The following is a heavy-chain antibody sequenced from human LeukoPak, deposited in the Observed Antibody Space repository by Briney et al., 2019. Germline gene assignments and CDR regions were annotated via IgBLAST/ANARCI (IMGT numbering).Heavy chain of an antibody. CDR2: IWYDGSYK. CDR1: GFTFSNCG. J-gene: IGHJ4*02. V-gene: IGHV3-33*03. D-gene: IGHD5-24*01. Sequence: GGSLRLSCAASGFTFSNCGMHWVRQAPGKGLEWVAVIWYDGSYKYYADSVKGRFTISRDNAKNSLYLQMNSLRAEDTAIYYCTRVGYIDEGIDYWGQGTLVTVSS. CDR3: TRVGYIDEGIDY.